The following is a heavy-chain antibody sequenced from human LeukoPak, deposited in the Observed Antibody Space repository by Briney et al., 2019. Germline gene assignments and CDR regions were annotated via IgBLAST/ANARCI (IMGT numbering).Heavy chain of an antibody. Sequence: ASVKVSCKASGGTFSSYAISWVRQAPGQGLEWMGRIIPILGIANYAQKFQGRVTITADKSTSTAYMELSSLGSEDTAVYYCARRYAGGWTDYWGQGTLVTVSS. V-gene: IGHV1-69*04. D-gene: IGHD6-19*01. CDR3: ARRYAGGWTDY. CDR2: IIPILGIA. CDR1: GGTFSSYA. J-gene: IGHJ4*02.